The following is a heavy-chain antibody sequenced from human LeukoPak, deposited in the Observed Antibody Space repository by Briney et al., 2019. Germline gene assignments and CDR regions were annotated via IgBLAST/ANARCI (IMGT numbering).Heavy chain of an antibody. CDR3: ARGTAAPLLFDY. CDR2: IYYIGST. D-gene: IGHD2-15*01. J-gene: IGHJ4*02. V-gene: IGHV4-39*01. Sequence: PSETLSLTCTVSGVSISNNNYFWAWIRQSPEKGLEWIGSIYYIGSTYYTSSLKSRVTIAVDTSKNQFSLKLSSVTAADTAVYYCARGTAAPLLFDYWGQGTLVTVSS. CDR1: GVSISNNNYF.